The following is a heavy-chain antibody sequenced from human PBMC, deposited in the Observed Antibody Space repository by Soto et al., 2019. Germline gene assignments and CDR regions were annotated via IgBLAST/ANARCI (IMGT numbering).Heavy chain of an antibody. CDR2: ISSNGGST. D-gene: IGHD3-10*01. Sequence: HPGGSLRLSCSASGFTFSSYAMHWVRQAPGKGLEYVSAISSNGGSTYYADSVKGRFTISRDNSKNTLYLQMSSLRAEDTAVYYCVKEGYYYGKRQGVDYWGQGTLVTVSS. J-gene: IGHJ4*02. CDR3: VKEGYYYGKRQGVDY. V-gene: IGHV3-64D*06. CDR1: GFTFSSYA.